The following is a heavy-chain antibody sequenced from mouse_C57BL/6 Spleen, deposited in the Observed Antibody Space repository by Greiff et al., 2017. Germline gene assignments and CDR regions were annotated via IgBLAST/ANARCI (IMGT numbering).Heavy chain of an antibody. CDR2: IYPGSGST. Sequence: QVHVKQPGAELVKPGASVKMSCKASGYTFTSYWITWVKQRPGQGLEWIGDIYPGSGSTNYNEKFKSKATLTVDTSSSTAYMQLSSLTSEDSAVYYCARGGQLEFDYWGQGTTLTVSS. CDR3: ARGGQLEFDY. J-gene: IGHJ2*01. D-gene: IGHD3-3*01. CDR1: GYTFTSYW. V-gene: IGHV1-55*01.